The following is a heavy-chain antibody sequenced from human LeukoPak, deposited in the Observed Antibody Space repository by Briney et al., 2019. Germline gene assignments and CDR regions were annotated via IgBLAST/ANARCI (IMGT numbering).Heavy chain of an antibody. Sequence: GSSVKVSCKASGYTFTYRYLHWVRQAPGQALEWMGWITPFNGNTNYAQKFQDRVTITRDRSMSTAYMELSSLRSEDTAMYYCARSGDYGDPYWYFDLWGRGTLVTVSS. CDR1: GYTFTYRY. D-gene: IGHD4-17*01. J-gene: IGHJ2*01. V-gene: IGHV1-45*02. CDR2: ITPFNGNT. CDR3: ARSGDYGDPYWYFDL.